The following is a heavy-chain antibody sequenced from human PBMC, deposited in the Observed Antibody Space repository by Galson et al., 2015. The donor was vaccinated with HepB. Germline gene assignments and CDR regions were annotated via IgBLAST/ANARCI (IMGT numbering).Heavy chain of an antibody. CDR3: ARDQGSSWYYPNYYYYGMDV. CDR2: TYYRSKWYN. V-gene: IGHV6-1*01. Sequence: AISGDSVSSNSAAWNWIRQSPSSGLEWLGRTYYRSKWYNDYAVSVKSRITINPDTSKNQFSLQLNSVTPEDTAVYYCARDQGSSWYYPNYYYYGMDVWGQGTTVTVSS. CDR1: GDSVSSNSAA. J-gene: IGHJ6*02. D-gene: IGHD6-13*01.